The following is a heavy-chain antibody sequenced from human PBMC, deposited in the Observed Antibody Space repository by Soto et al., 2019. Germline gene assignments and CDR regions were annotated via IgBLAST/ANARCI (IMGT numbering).Heavy chain of an antibody. CDR3: ARAPKLIAGYYFDY. D-gene: IGHD3-22*01. CDR1: GFTFSSYW. V-gene: IGHV3-7*03. Sequence: GGSLRLSCAASGFTFSSYWMSWVRQAPGKGLEWVANIKQDGSEKYYVDSVKGRFTISRDNAKNSLYLQMNSLRAEDTAVYYCARAPKLIAGYYFDYWGQGTLVTVSS. CDR2: IKQDGSEK. J-gene: IGHJ4*02.